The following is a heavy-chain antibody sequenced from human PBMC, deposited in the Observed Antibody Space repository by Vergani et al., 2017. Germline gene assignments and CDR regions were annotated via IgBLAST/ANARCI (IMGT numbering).Heavy chain of an antibody. J-gene: IGHJ6*03. CDR2: ISSSSSYI. D-gene: IGHD2-2*01. CDR1: GFTFSSYS. Sequence: EVQLVASGGGLVKPGGSLRLSCAASGFTFSSYSMNWVRQAPGKGLEWVSSISSSSSYIYYADSVKGRFTISRDNAKNSLYLQMNSLRAEDTAVYYCARLKIVVVPLPNYYYMDVWGKGTTVTVSS. CDR3: ARLKIVVVPLPNYYYMDV. V-gene: IGHV3-21*01.